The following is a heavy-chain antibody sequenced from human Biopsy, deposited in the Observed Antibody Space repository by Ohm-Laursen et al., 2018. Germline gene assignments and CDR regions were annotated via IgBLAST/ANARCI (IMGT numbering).Heavy chain of an antibody. V-gene: IGHV3-73*01. Sequence: SLRLSCAAFGFNLSAFALHWVRQASGRGLEWVGRIKKKSNNDATAYAESMKGRFSIFRDDSKSTSFLQMNSLKIEDTAVYFCTRDVGSSGWYYYGMDVWGQGTTVTVSS. J-gene: IGHJ6*02. D-gene: IGHD6-19*01. CDR1: GFNLSAFA. CDR3: TRDVGSSGWYYYGMDV. CDR2: IKKKSNNDAT.